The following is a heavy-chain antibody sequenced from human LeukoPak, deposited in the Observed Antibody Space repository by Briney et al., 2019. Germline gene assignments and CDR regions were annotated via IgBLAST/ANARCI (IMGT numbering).Heavy chain of an antibody. V-gene: IGHV3-48*02. CDR1: GFIFSKYS. D-gene: IGHD4-17*01. CDR3: ARDPNGDNDAFDI. J-gene: IGHJ3*02. CDR2: ITSSSSTI. Sequence: GGSLRLSGAASGFIFSKYSMNWVRQAPGKGREWISFITSSSSTIYYADSVKGRFTISRDNAKNSLYLQMHSLRDEDTAVYYCARDPNGDNDAFDIWGQGTMVTVSS.